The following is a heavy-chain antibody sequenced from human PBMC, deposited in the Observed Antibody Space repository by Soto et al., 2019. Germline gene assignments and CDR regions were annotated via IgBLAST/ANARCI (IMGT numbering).Heavy chain of an antibody. V-gene: IGHV3-21*06. CDR2: ISSTTNYI. CDR3: ARESEDLTSNFDY. J-gene: IGHJ4*02. CDR1: GFTFARYS. Sequence: PXGSLILSCAASGFTFARYSMNWVRQAPGKGLDWVSSISSTTNYIYYGDSMKGRFTISRDNAKNSLYLEMNSLRAEDTAVYYCARESEDLTSNFDYWGQGTLVTVSS.